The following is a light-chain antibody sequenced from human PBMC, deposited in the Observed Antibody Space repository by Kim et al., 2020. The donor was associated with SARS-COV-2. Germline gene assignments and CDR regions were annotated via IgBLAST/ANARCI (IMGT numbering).Light chain of an antibody. V-gene: IGKV1-27*01. CDR1: QGISTY. Sequence: PIVEDRVTMTCRSSQGISTYLALYQQKPGKVPKLLIYAASTLQSGVPSRFSGSGSGTDFTLTISSLQPEDVATYYCQKYNSAPQTFGQGTKVDIK. CDR3: QKYNSAPQT. J-gene: IGKJ1*01. CDR2: AAS.